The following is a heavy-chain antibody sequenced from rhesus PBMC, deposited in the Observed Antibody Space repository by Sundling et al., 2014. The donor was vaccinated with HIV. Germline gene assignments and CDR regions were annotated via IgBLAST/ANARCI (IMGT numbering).Heavy chain of an antibody. CDR2: ISDTSGNT. CDR1: GGSFSGYY. Sequence: QVQLQESGPGLVKPSETLSLTCVVSGGSFSGYYWGWIRQPPGKGLEWIGYISDTSGNTDYNPSLKSRVTISTDTSKNQFSLKLTSVTAADTAVYFCARGRVYCTRTTCFENYFDYWGQGVLVTVSS. J-gene: IGHJ4*01. CDR3: ARGRVYCTRTTCFENYFDY. V-gene: IGHV4-165*01. D-gene: IGHD2-2*01.